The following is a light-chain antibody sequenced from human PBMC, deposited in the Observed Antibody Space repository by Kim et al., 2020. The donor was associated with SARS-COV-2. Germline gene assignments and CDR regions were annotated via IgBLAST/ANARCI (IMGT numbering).Light chain of an antibody. J-gene: IGLJ3*02. CDR2: EDN. CDR1: SGSIATNY. CDR3: QSDDGNNHGV. V-gene: IGLV6-57*03. Sequence: NFMLTQPLSVSESPGKTVTISCTRSSGSIATNYVQWYQQRPGSAPTTVIYEDNRRPSGVPDRFSGSIDTSSNSASLTISGLKTEDEADYYCQSDDGNNHGVCGGGTQLTVL.